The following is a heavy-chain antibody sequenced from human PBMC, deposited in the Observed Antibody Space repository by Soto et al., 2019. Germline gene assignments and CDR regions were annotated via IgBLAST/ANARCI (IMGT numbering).Heavy chain of an antibody. V-gene: IGHV4-59*11. CDR2: IYHSGTT. CDR1: GGSISSHY. J-gene: IGHJ5*02. CDR3: AREVQYWFDP. D-gene: IGHD1-1*01. Sequence: KPSETLSLTCTVSGGSISSHYWSWIRQPPGKGLEWIGYIYHSGTTTYNPSLKSRLTISIDTSRNQFSLRLSSVTAADTAVYYCAREVQYWFDPWGQGTLVTVSS.